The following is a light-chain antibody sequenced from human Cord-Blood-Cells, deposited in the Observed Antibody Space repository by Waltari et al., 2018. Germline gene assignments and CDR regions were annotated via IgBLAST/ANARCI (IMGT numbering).Light chain of an antibody. V-gene: IGKV1-5*03. J-gene: IGKJ1*01. CDR1: QSISSW. Sequence: DIQMTQSPSTLSASVGDRVTITCRASQSISSWLAWYQQKPGKAPKVLIYKASSLESGVPSRFSGSGSGTEFTLTISILQPDDFATYYCQQYNSYSWTFGQGTKVEIK. CDR3: QQYNSYSWT. CDR2: KAS.